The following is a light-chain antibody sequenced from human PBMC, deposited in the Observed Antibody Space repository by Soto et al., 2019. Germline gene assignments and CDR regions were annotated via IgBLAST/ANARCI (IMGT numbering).Light chain of an antibody. CDR2: RNS. J-gene: IGLJ2*01. CDR1: SSNIGSNY. V-gene: IGLV1-47*01. Sequence: QLVLTQPPSASGTPGQRVTISCSGSSSNIGSNYVYWYQQLPGTVPQLLIYRNSERPSGVPDRFSGSKSGTSASLAISGLRSEDEADYYCAAWDDSLSGVVFGRGTKLTVL. CDR3: AAWDDSLSGVV.